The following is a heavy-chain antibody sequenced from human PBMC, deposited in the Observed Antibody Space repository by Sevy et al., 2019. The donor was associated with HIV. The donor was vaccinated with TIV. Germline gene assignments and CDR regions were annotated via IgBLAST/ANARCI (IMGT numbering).Heavy chain of an antibody. V-gene: IGHV3-53*01. CDR2: IYTGGST. Sequence: GGSLRLSWAASGFTVSNNYMSWVRQAPGKGLEWVSVIYTGGSTYYVDSVEGRFTMSRDDSKNTVYLEMNNLSAEDTAIYYCARDHGGVQDWYFDLWGRGTLVTVSS. CDR1: GFTVSNNY. D-gene: IGHD2-8*02. CDR3: ARDHGGVQDWYFDL. J-gene: IGHJ2*01.